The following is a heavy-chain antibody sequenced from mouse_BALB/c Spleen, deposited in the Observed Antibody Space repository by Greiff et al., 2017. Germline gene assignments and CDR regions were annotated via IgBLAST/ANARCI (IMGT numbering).Heavy chain of an antibody. CDR2: ILPGSGST. CDR3: ARRNYYGSSYGGY. V-gene: IGHV1-9*01. D-gene: IGHD1-1*01. J-gene: IGHJ2*01. Sequence: VQLQQSGAELMKPGASVKISCKATGYTFSSYWIEWVKQRPGHGLEWIGEILPGSGSTNYNEKFKGKATFTADTSSNTAYMQLSSLTSEDSAVYYCARRNYYGSSYGGYWGQGTTLTVSA. CDR1: GYTFSSYW.